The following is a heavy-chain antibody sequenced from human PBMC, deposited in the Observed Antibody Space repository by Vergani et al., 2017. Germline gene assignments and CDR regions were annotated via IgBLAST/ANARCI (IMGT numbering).Heavy chain of an antibody. D-gene: IGHD3-3*01. CDR1: GFTFDDYA. CDR3: ARVPSGRFLEWFPFDY. J-gene: IGHJ4*02. CDR2: ISWNSGSI. Sequence: EVQLVESGGGLVQPGRSLRLSCAASGFTFDDYAMHWVRQAPGKGLEWVSGISWNSGSIGYADSVKGRFTISRDNAKNSLYLQMNSLRAEDTAVYYCARVPSGRFLEWFPFDYWGQGTLVTVSS. V-gene: IGHV3-9*01.